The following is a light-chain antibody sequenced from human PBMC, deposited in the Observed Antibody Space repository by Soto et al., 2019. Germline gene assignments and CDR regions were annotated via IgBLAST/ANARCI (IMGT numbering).Light chain of an antibody. CDR1: QSMSNN. Sequence: EIVLTQSPGTLSLSPGERATISCRASQSMSNNLAWYQQKTGQAPRLLIYGASSRVTGIPDRFSGSGSGTELNLTISRLEPEDFAVYYCQKYGSSPGTCGQGTKVDIK. CDR2: GAS. V-gene: IGKV3-20*01. CDR3: QKYGSSPGT. J-gene: IGKJ1*01.